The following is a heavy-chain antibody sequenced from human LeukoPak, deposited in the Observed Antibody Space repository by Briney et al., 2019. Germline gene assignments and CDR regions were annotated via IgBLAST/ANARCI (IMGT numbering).Heavy chain of an antibody. Sequence: GGSLRLSCEASGFTFSTYAMSWVRQAPGKGLEWVSGISGSGGSTYYADSVKGRFTISRDNSKNTLYLQMNSPRAEDTAVYYCAKGIVVVPDYAFDIWGQGTMVTVSS. CDR1: GFTFSTYA. CDR3: AKGIVVVPDYAFDI. V-gene: IGHV3-23*01. D-gene: IGHD2-2*01. J-gene: IGHJ3*02. CDR2: ISGSGGST.